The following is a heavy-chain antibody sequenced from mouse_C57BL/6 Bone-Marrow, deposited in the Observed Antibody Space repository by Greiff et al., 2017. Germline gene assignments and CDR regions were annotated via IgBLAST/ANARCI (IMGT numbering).Heavy chain of an antibody. V-gene: IGHV1-69*01. D-gene: IGHD1-1*01. Sequence: QVQLQQPGAELVMPGASVKLSCKASGYTFTSYWMHWVKQRPGQGLEWIGDIDPSDSCTNYNQKFKGKSTLTVDKSSSTAYMQLSSLTSEDSAVYYGARGTTVAAYWGQATLVPVSA. CDR3: ARGTTVAAY. J-gene: IGHJ3*01. CDR2: IDPSDSCT. CDR1: GYTFTSYW.